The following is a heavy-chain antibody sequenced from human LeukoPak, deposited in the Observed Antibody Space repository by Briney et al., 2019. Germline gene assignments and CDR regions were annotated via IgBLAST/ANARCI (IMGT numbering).Heavy chain of an antibody. Sequence: PGGSLRLSCAASGFTFSSYSMNWVRQAPGKGLEWVSSISSSSSYIYYADSVKGRFTISRDNAKNSLYLQMNSLRAEDTAVYYCARNLIGYYAFDIWGQGTMVTVSS. V-gene: IGHV3-21*01. CDR2: ISSSSSYI. J-gene: IGHJ3*02. D-gene: IGHD6-25*01. CDR1: GFTFSSYS. CDR3: ARNLIGYYAFDI.